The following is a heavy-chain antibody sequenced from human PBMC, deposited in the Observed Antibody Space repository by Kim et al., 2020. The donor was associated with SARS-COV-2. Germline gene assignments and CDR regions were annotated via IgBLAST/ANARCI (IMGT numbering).Heavy chain of an antibody. CDR1: GFTFSNAW. CDR3: STGGKIYGMDV. CDR2: IKSKTDGGTI. D-gene: IGHD3-16*01. Sequence: GGSLRLSCAASGFTFSNAWMSWVRQAPGKGLEWVGRIKSKTDGGTIDYAAPVKGRFTISRDDSKNTLYLQMNSLKTEDTAVYYCSTGGKIYGMDVWGQGTTVTVSS. J-gene: IGHJ6*02. V-gene: IGHV3-15*01.